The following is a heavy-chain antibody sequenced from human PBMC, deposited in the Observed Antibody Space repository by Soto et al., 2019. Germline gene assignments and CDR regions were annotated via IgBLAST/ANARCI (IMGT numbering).Heavy chain of an antibody. Sequence: SETLSLTCPVSGGSISSGDYYWSWIRQPPGKGLEWIGYIYYSGSTNYNPSLKSRVTISVDTSKNQFSLKLSSVTAADTAVYYCARNYGPGYTFDYWGQGTLVTVSS. CDR2: IYYSGST. CDR3: ARNYGPGYTFDY. V-gene: IGHV4-30-4*01. CDR1: GGSISSGDYY. D-gene: IGHD3-10*01. J-gene: IGHJ4*02.